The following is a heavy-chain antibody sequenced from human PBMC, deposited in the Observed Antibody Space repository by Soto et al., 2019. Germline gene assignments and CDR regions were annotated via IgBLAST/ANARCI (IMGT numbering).Heavy chain of an antibody. Sequence: QVQLEQSGAEVKKPGSSVKVSCKASGGTFSTSAISWVRQAPGQGLEWMGGIMPVFPTPDYAQKSQGRVTITADESTTTAYLELSGLREDATAVYYWAREKDRLQSGGNSYGKLDVWGQGTTVTATS. CDR1: GGTFSTSA. CDR2: IMPVFPTP. CDR3: AREKDRLQSGGNSYGKLDV. V-gene: IGHV1-69*12. J-gene: IGHJ6*02. D-gene: IGHD6-25*01.